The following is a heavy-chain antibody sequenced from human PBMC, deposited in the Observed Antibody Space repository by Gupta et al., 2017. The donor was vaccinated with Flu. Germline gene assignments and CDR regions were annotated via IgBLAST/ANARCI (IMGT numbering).Heavy chain of an antibody. CDR1: GGTFSSYA. CDR3: ARSLALAPNTGDHPDAFDI. V-gene: IGHV1-69*06. Sequence: QVQLVQSGAEVKKPGSSVKVSCKASGGTFSSYAISWVRQAPGQGLEWMGGIIPIFGTANYAQKFQGRGTITADKSTSTAYMELSSLRSEDTAVYYCARSLALAPNTGDHPDAFDIWGQGTMVTVSS. D-gene: IGHD3-16*01. CDR2: IIPIFGTA. J-gene: IGHJ3*02.